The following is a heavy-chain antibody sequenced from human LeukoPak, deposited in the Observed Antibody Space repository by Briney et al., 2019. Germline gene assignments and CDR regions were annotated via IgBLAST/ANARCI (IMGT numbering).Heavy chain of an antibody. CDR3: ARDDYVWGSYRYTFDY. CDR1: GLSFTNYG. V-gene: IGHV3-48*04. CDR2: ISSSGSTI. Sequence: GGSLRLSCAASGLSFTNYGMNWVRQAPGKGLEWLSYISSSGSTIYYAESVKGRFTISRDNAKNSLYLQMNSLRAEDTAVYYCARDDYVWGSYRYTFDYWGQGTLVTVSS. J-gene: IGHJ4*02. D-gene: IGHD3-16*02.